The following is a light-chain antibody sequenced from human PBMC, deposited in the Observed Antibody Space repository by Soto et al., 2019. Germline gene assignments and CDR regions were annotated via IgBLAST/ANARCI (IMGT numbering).Light chain of an antibody. CDR2: DAS. CDR3: QQYNSYPYT. CDR1: QSISGW. V-gene: IGKV1-5*01. Sequence: DIQMTQSPSTLSASVGDTVSITCRASQSISGWMAWYQQKPGKVPKLLIFDASSLESGVPSRFSGSGSGTLFTLTISGLQPGDFATYYCQQYNSYPYTFVQGTKLEIK. J-gene: IGKJ2*01.